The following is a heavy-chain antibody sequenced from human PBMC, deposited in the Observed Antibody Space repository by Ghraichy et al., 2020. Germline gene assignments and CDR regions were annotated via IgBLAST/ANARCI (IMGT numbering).Heavy chain of an antibody. V-gene: IGHV3-53*04. Sequence: GGSLRLSCAASGLTVTANYMNWVRQAPGKGLEWVATIYSYGAGGGTYYADSVKGRFTISRHTSENTLFLQMNSLRVEDTAVYYCTRLTSGYSDYWGQGSLVT. CDR1: GLTVTANY. J-gene: IGHJ4*02. CDR3: TRLTSGYSDY. CDR2: IYSYGAGGGT. D-gene: IGHD2-15*01.